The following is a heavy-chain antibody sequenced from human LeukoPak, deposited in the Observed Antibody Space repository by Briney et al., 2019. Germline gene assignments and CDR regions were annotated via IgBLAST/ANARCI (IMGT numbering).Heavy chain of an antibody. CDR3: AAEVGDYVDY. Sequence: SETLSLTCTVSGGSVSSGSYHWSWIRQPPGKGLEWIGYIYYSGSTNYNPSLKSRVTISVDTSKNQFSLKLSSVTAADTAVYYCAAEVGDYVDYWGQGTLVTVSS. CDR2: IYYSGST. CDR1: GGSVSSGSYH. V-gene: IGHV4-61*01. J-gene: IGHJ4*02. D-gene: IGHD1-26*01.